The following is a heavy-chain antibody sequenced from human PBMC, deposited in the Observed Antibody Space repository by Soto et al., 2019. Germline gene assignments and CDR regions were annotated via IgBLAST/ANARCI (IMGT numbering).Heavy chain of an antibody. Sequence: LQNPSLTCAISGDRVSIATVVWNLIRLSPSRGLEWLGRNFYSSKWYHEYVSVVSTRISIKQDTSKNHFSLQLNSVTPEDTAVYYCARGIYDTSVGTAFDIWGQGT. J-gene: IGHJ3*02. CDR3: ARGIYDTSVGTAFDI. CDR2: NFYSSKWYH. D-gene: IGHD3-22*01. V-gene: IGHV6-1*01. CDR1: GDRVSIATVV.